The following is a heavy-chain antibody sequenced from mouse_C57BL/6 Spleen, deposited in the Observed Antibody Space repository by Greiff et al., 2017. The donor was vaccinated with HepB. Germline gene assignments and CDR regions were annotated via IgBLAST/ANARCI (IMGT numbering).Heavy chain of an antibody. CDR1: GFTFSSYA. D-gene: IGHD1-1*01. CDR3: ARGGGYYYGSSYCDD. J-gene: IGHJ2*01. V-gene: IGHV5-4*01. CDR2: ISDGGSYT. Sequence: EVQGVESGGGLVKPGGSLKLSCAASGFTFSSYAMSWVRQTPEKRLEWVATISDGGSYTYYPDNVKGRCTISRDNAKNNLYLQMSHLKSEDTAMYYGARGGGYYYGSSYCDDWGEGTTVAVS.